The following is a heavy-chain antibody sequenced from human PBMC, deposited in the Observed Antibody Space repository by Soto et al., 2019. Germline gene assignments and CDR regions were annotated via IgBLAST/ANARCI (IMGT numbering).Heavy chain of an antibody. V-gene: IGHV4-31*03. CDR3: ERDSGGNSENYYGLDV. J-gene: IGHJ6*02. Sequence: QVQLQESGPGLVKPSQTLSLSCNVYGVSVSSGDYYWSWIRQHAGGGLEWIGYIDRSGSTYYKPSLSGRVIMSVDTSTNQIYLRLLSVTAADTAMYYCERDSGGNSENYYGLDVWGHGTTVTVSS. CDR1: GVSVSSGDYY. D-gene: IGHD1-1*01. CDR2: IDRSGST.